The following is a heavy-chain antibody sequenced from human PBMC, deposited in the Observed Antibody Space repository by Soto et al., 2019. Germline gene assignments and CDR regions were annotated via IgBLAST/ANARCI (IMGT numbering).Heavy chain of an antibody. J-gene: IGHJ4*02. Sequence: EVQLVESGGGLVKPGGSLRLSCAASGFTFSRYSMNWVRQAPGKGLEWVSSISDDSRYIYYADSVKGRFTISRDNAKNSLYLQMYSLRGEDTAVYYCTGDGTLPSDYGSGPYSAGENWGQGTLVSVSS. CDR1: GFTFSRYS. D-gene: IGHD3-10*01. CDR2: ISDDSRYI. CDR3: TGDGTLPSDYGSGPYSAGEN. V-gene: IGHV3-21*06.